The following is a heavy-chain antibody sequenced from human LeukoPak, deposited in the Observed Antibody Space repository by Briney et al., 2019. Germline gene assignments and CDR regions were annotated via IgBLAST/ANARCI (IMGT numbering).Heavy chain of an antibody. Sequence: GGSLRLSCAASGFTFSNYWMSWVRQAPEKGLEWVANIKQDGSQKYYVDSVTGRFTISRDNAKNSQYLQMNSLRAEDTAMYYCARIGYSSSSFDYWGQGTLVTVSS. J-gene: IGHJ4*02. D-gene: IGHD6-6*01. CDR2: IKQDGSQK. CDR3: ARIGYSSSSFDY. CDR1: GFTFSNYW. V-gene: IGHV3-7*01.